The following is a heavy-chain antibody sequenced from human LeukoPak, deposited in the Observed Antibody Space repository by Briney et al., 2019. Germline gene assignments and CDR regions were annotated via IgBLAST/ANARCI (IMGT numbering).Heavy chain of an antibody. D-gene: IGHD3-9*01. J-gene: IGHJ4*02. CDR3: ARVLRYFDKIDY. V-gene: IGHV3-21*01. Sequence: GGSLRLSCAASGFTFSSYSMTWVRQAPGKGLEWVSSISSSSSSYIYYADSVKGRFTISRDNAKNSLYLQMNSLRAEDTAMYYCARVLRYFDKIDYWGQGTLVTVSS. CDR1: GFTFSSYS. CDR2: ISSSSSSYI.